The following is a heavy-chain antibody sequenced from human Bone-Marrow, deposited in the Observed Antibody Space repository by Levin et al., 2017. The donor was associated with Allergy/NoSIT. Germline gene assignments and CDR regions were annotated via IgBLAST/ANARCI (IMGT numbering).Heavy chain of an antibody. CDR1: GFTFSSYW. CDR2: IKQDGSEK. CDR3: ASHYDYVWGSSNDAFDI. J-gene: IGHJ3*02. V-gene: IGHV3-7*02. Sequence: AGGSLRLSCAASGFTFSSYWMSWVRQAPGKGLEWVANIKQDGSEKYYVDSVKGRFTISRDNAKNSLYLQMNSLRAEDTAVYYCASHYDYVWGSSNDAFDIWGQGTMVTVSS. D-gene: IGHD3-16*01.